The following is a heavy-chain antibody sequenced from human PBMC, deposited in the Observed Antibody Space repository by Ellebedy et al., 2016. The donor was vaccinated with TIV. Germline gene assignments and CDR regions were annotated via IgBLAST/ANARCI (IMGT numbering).Heavy chain of an antibody. CDR2: IYYTGST. V-gene: IGHV4-61*01. Sequence: SETLSLTXNVSGYSISSGYYWGWTRQSPGKGLEWIGYIYYTGSTNYNPSLKSRVTISVHTSKNQFSLRLSSVTPADTAVYYCATIYYDSSGYGYMDVWGKGTTVTVSS. D-gene: IGHD3-22*01. J-gene: IGHJ6*03. CDR1: GYSISSGYY. CDR3: ATIYYDSSGYGYMDV.